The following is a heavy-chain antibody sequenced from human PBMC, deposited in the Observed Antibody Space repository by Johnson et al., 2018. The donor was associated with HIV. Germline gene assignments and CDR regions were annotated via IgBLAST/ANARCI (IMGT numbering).Heavy chain of an antibody. CDR1: GFTFSSYA. CDR3: ARSMTTVTVAFDI. D-gene: IGHD4-17*01. Sequence: QVQLVESVGGVVQPGRSLRLSCAASGFTFSSYAMHWVRQAPGKGLEWVAVISYDGSNKYYADSVKGRFTISRDNSKNTLYLQMNSLRAEDTAVYYCARSMTTVTVAFDIWGQGTMVTVSS. V-gene: IGHV3-30-3*01. CDR2: ISYDGSNK. J-gene: IGHJ3*02.